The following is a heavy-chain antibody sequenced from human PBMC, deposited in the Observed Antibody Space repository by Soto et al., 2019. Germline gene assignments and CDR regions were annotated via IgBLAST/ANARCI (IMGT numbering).Heavy chain of an antibody. Sequence: ASETLSLTCTGSGGSMSSSSYYWGWIRQPAGKGLEWIGSIYYSGSTYYNPSLKSRVTISVDTSKKQLSLKLSSVIAADTAVYYCARRGTCSGSPSCGMDVWGQGTTVTAP. CDR1: GGSMSSSSYY. CDR2: IYYSGST. D-gene: IGHD3-10*02. V-gene: IGHV4-39*01. J-gene: IGHJ6*02. CDR3: ARRGTCSGSPSCGMDV.